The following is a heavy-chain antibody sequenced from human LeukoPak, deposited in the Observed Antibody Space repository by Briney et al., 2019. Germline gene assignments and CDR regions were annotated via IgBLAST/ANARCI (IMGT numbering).Heavy chain of an antibody. CDR3: ARGKTSQNIVTRKTYNWFDP. V-gene: IGHV3-21*01. D-gene: IGHD2/OR15-2a*01. Sequence: GGSLRLSCAASGFSFSSAWMSWVRQAPGKGLEWVSSISSSSDYIYYADSVKGRFTISRDNAKNSLYLQMKSLRAEDTAVYYCARGKTSQNIVTRKTYNWFDPWGQGTLVTVSS. CDR1: GFSFSSAW. CDR2: ISSSSDYI. J-gene: IGHJ5*02.